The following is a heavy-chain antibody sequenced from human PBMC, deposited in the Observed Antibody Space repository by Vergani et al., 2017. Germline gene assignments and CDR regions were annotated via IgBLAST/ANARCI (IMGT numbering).Heavy chain of an antibody. D-gene: IGHD1-7*01. J-gene: IGHJ6*02. CDR2: IIPILGIA. Sequence: QVQLVQSGAEVKKPGSSVKVSCKASGGTFSSYTISWVRQAPGQGLEWMGRIIPILGIANYAQKFQGRVPITADKSTSTAYMELSRLRSEDTAVYYCAGDAPGLELQEGYYYYGMDVWGQGTTVTVSS. V-gene: IGHV1-69*08. CDR1: GGTFSSYT. CDR3: AGDAPGLELQEGYYYYGMDV.